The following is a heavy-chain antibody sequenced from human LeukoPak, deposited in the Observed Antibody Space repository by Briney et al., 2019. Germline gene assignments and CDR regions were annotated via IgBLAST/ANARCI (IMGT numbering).Heavy chain of an antibody. CDR1: GGSISSSFYY. CDR3: ARGYRMVRGIVIRPSYHMDV. Sequence: PSETLSLTCTVSGGSISSSFYYWGWIRQPPGKGLEWIGSIYYSGDTFYNPSLKSRVTISVDTSRNQFSLKLNSVTAADTAVYFCARGYRMVRGIVIRPSYHMDVWGKGTTVTVSS. CDR2: IYYSGDT. J-gene: IGHJ6*03. D-gene: IGHD3-10*01. V-gene: IGHV4-39*01.